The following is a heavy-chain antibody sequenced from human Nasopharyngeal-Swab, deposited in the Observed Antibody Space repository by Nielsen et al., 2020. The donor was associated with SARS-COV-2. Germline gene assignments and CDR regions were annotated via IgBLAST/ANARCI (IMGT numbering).Heavy chain of an antibody. CDR2: IYTSGST. V-gene: IGHV4-4*07. J-gene: IGHJ4*02. Sequence: SETLSLTCTVSGGSISSDYWSWIRQRAGKGQEWIGRIYTSGSTNYNPSLKSRLTMSVDTSKNQFSLKLSSVTAADTAVYYCAREERWYSSGWFDYWGQGTLVTVSS. CDR1: GGSISSDY. D-gene: IGHD6-19*01. CDR3: AREERWYSSGWFDY.